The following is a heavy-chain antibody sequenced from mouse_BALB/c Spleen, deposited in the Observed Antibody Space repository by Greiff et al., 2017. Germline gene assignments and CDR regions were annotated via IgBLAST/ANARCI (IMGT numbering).Heavy chain of an antibody. J-gene: IGHJ3*01. D-gene: IGHD2-14*01. CDR2: IYPGNSDT. CDR1: GYTFTSYW. V-gene: IGHV1-5*01. Sequence: EVQRVESGTVLARPGASVKMSCKASGYTFTSYWMHWVKQRPGQGLEWIGAIYPGNSDTSYNQKFKGKAKLTAVTSTSTAYMELSSLTNEDSAVYYCTREDWYGAYWGQGTLVTVSA. CDR3: TREDWYGAY.